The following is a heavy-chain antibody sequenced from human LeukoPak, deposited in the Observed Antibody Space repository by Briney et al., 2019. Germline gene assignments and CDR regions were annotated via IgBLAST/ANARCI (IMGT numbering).Heavy chain of an antibody. V-gene: IGHV1-18*01. CDR2: ISAYNGNT. J-gene: IGHJ4*02. Sequence: GASVKVSCKASGYTFTSYGISWVRQAPGQGLEWMGRISAYNGNTNYAQKLQGRVTMTTDTSTSTAYMELRSLRSDDTAVYYCARGRYVDADSGYVDYWGQGTLVTVSS. D-gene: IGHD1-26*01. CDR1: GYTFTSYG. CDR3: ARGRYVDADSGYVDY.